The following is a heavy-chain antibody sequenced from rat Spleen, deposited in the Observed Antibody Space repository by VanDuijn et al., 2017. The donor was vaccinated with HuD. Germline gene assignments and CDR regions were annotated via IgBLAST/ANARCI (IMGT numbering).Heavy chain of an antibody. D-gene: IGHD1-2*01. CDR3: TTGITLV. V-gene: IGHV5-25*01. Sequence: EVQLVETGGGLVQPGRSMKLSCAASGFTFSNYYMAWVRQAPTKGLEWVASISTGGGNTYYRDSVKGRFTISRDNAKSTLYLQMDSLRSGDTATYYCTTGITLVWGRGVMVTVSS. J-gene: IGHJ2*01. CDR1: GFTFSNYY. CDR2: ISTGGGNT.